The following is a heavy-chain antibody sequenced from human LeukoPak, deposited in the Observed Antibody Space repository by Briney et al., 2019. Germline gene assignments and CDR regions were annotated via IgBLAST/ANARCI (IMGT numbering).Heavy chain of an antibody. CDR3: ARDAYDSSGYYSHLQH. D-gene: IGHD3-22*01. CDR2: ISGSGGST. Sequence: GGSLRLSCAASGFTFSSYAMSWVRQAPGKGLEWVSAISGSGGSTYYADSVKGRFTISRDNSKNTLYLQMNSLRAEDTAVYYCARDAYDSSGYYSHLQHWGQGTLVTVSS. V-gene: IGHV3-23*01. CDR1: GFTFSSYA. J-gene: IGHJ1*01.